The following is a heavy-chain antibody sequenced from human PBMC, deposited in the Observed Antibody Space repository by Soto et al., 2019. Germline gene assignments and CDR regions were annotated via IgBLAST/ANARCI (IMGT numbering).Heavy chain of an antibody. CDR1: GYTSRNYG. V-gene: IGHV1-18*01. Sequence: QVQLVQSGAAVKKPWASLKVSCKASGYTSRNYGISWVRQAPGQGLEWMGWISAYSGNTNYAQKLQGRVTMTTDTSTSTAYMELRSRRSDDTAVYYFAIAQGSTPNNWLDPWGQGTLVTVSS. CDR3: AIAQGSTPNNWLDP. D-gene: IGHD2-15*01. J-gene: IGHJ5*02. CDR2: ISAYSGNT.